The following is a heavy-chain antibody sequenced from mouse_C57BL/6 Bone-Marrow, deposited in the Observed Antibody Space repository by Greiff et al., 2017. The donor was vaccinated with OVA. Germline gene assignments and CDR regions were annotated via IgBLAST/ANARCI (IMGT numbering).Heavy chain of an antibody. J-gene: IGHJ2*01. CDR1: GYTFTDYY. CDR2: IYPGSGNT. Sequence: VHLVESGAELVRPGASVKLSCKASGYTFTDYYINWVKQRPGQGLEWIARIYPGSGNTYYNEKFKGKATLTAEKSSSTAYMQLSSLTSEDSAVYFCARGGGSTARDYWGQGTTLTVSS. CDR3: ARGGGSTARDY. V-gene: IGHV1-76*01. D-gene: IGHD1-1*01.